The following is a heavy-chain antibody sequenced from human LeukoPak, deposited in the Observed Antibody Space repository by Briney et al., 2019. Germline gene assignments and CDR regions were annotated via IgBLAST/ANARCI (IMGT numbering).Heavy chain of an antibody. Sequence: PGGSLRLSCAAPGFTFTDYAMSWVRQAPGTGLEWVSAISGIGNAIFYASSVKGRFTISRDSSKNTLSLQMSSLRAEDTAVYYCVRHLATSGSYPLDYWGQGTLVTVSS. CDR1: GFTFTDYA. J-gene: IGHJ4*02. D-gene: IGHD2-15*01. CDR3: VRHLATSGSYPLDY. CDR2: ISGIGNAI. V-gene: IGHV3-23*01.